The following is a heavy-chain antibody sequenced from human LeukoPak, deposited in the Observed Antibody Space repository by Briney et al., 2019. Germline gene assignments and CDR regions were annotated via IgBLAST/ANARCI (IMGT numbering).Heavy chain of an antibody. D-gene: IGHD3-22*01. CDR2: INHSGST. J-gene: IGHJ6*03. V-gene: IGHV4-34*01. CDR1: GGSFSGYY. Sequence: SETLSLTCAVYGGSFSGYYWSWIRQPPGKGLEWIGEINHSGSTNYNPSLKSRVTISVDTSKNQFSLKLSSVTAADTAVYYCARHSGYYDSSGYRIYYYYYYMDVWGKGTTVTISS. CDR3: ARHSGYYDSSGYRIYYYYYYMDV.